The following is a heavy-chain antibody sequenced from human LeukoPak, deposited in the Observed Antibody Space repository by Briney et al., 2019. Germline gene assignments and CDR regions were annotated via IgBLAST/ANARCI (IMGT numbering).Heavy chain of an antibody. D-gene: IGHD5-12*01. V-gene: IGHV2-70*11. CDR1: GFSLSTSGMC. Sequence: SGPALVKPTQTLTLTCTFSGFSLSTSGMCVSWIRQPPGKALEWLARIDWDDDKYYSTSLKTRLTISKDTSKNQVVLTMTNMDPVDTATYYCARGKWLRAPFDYWGQGTLVTVSS. CDR2: IDWDDDK. J-gene: IGHJ4*02. CDR3: ARGKWLRAPFDY.